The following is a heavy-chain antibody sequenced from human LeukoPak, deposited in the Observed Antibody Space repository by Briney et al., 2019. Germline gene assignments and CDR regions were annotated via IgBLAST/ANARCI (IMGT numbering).Heavy chain of an antibody. J-gene: IGHJ6*03. CDR3: ARGRGEFSTLRYYYYMDV. CDR1: DGSISSFY. CDR2: INHSGST. V-gene: IGHV4-34*01. D-gene: IGHD6-6*01. Sequence: SETLSLTCTVSDGSISSFYWSWIRQPPGKGLEWIGEINHSGSTNYNPSLKSRVTISVDTSKNQFSLKLSSVTAADTAVYYCARGRGEFSTLRYYYYMDVWGKGTTVTVSS.